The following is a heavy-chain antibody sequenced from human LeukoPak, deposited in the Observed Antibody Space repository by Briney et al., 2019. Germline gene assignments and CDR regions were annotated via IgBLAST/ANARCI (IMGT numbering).Heavy chain of an antibody. CDR3: ARAAYSSSWPNPDDAFDI. D-gene: IGHD6-13*01. Sequence: GGSLRLSCAASGFTFSSYWMHWVRQAPGKGLVRVSRINSDGSSTSYADSVKGRFTISRDNAKNTLYLQMNSLRAEDTAVYYCARAAYSSSWPNPDDAFDIWGQGTMVTVSS. CDR2: INSDGSST. V-gene: IGHV3-74*01. J-gene: IGHJ3*02. CDR1: GFTFSSYW.